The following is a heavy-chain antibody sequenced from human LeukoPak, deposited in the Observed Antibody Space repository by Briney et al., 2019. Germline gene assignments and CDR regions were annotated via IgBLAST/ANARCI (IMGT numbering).Heavy chain of an antibody. J-gene: IGHJ4*02. D-gene: IGHD5-18*01. CDR1: GGSFSGYY. CDR3: ARRGGYSYGYVVDY. V-gene: IGHV4-34*01. Sequence: SETLSLTCAVYGGSFSGYYWSWIRQPPGKGLELIGEINHSGSTNYNPSLKSRVTISVDTSKNQFSLKLSSVTAADTAVYYCARRGGYSYGYVVDYWGQGTLVTVSS. CDR2: INHSGST.